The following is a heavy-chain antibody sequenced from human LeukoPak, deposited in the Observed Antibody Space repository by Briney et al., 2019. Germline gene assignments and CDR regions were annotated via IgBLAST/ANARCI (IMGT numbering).Heavy chain of an antibody. CDR3: AKEIRPNDC. D-gene: IGHD4/OR15-4a*01. J-gene: IGHJ4*02. V-gene: IGHV3-23*01. Sequence: PGGSLRLSCAASGFTFSSHGMCWVRQAPGRGLEWVSSISIGGDTTYSDSVKGRFTISRGNSKNTLYLQLDSLRAEDTAIYYCAKEIRPNDCWGQGTLATVSS. CDR2: ISIGGDTT. CDR1: GFTFSSHG.